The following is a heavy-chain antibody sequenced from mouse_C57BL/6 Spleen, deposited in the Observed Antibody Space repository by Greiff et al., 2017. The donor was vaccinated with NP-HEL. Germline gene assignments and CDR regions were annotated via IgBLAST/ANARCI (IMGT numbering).Heavy chain of an antibody. CDR2: INPNNGGT. J-gene: IGHJ3*01. Sequence: VQLQQSGPELVKPGASVKIPCKASGYTFTDYNMDWVKQSHGKSLEWIGDINPNNGGTIYNQKFKGKATLTVDKSSSTAYMELRSLTSEDTAVYYCARSVYSNYGFGAYWGQGTLVTVSA. V-gene: IGHV1-18*01. CDR1: GYTFTDYN. D-gene: IGHD2-5*01. CDR3: ARSVYSNYGFGAY.